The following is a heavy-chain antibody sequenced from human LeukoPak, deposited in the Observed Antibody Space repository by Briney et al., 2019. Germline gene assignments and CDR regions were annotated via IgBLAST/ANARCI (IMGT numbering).Heavy chain of an antibody. CDR1: GFTFSSYS. D-gene: IGHD6-6*01. V-gene: IGHV3-21*01. CDR2: ISSSSSYI. CDR3: ARDPAAARPSGMDV. Sequence: GGSLRLSCAASGFTFSSYSMNWVRQAPGKGLEWVSPISSSSSYIYYADSVKGRFTISRDNAKNSLYLQMNSLRAEDTAVYYCARDPAAARPSGMDVWGKGTTVTVSS. J-gene: IGHJ6*04.